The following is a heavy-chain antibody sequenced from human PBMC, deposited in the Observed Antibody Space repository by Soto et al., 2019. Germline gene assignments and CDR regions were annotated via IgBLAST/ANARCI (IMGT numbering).Heavy chain of an antibody. D-gene: IGHD6-19*01. V-gene: IGHV3-48*03. CDR1: GFTFSNYE. CDR3: ARNRSGFFDP. J-gene: IGHJ5*02. CDR2: ISSSGSTI. Sequence: EVQLVESGGDLVQPGGSLRLSCAASGFTFSNYEMNWVRQAPGKGLEWVSYISSSGSTIYYADSVKGRFTISRDNAKNSLYLQMNSLRAEDTAVYYCARNRSGFFDPWGQGTLVTVSS.